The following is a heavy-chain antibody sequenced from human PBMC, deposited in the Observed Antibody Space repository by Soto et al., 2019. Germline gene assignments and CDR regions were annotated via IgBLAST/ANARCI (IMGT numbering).Heavy chain of an antibody. CDR2: ISAYNGNT. D-gene: IGHD1-26*01. CDR3: ASTPKWELRYYYYGMDV. J-gene: IGHJ6*02. Sequence: VQQAPGPGLEWMGWISAYNGNTNYAQKLQGRVTMTTDTSTSTAYMELRSLRSDDTAMYYCASTPKWELRYYYYGMDVWGQGTTVTVSS. V-gene: IGHV1-18*01.